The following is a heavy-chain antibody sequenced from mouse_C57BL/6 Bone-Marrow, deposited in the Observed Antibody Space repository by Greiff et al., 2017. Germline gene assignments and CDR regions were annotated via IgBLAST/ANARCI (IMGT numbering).Heavy chain of an antibody. CDR3: ASWRELRLRKYFDY. D-gene: IGHD3-2*02. Sequence: QVQLQQPGAELVKPGASVKLSCKASGYTFTSYWLQWVKQRPGQGLEWIGEIDPSDSYTNYNQKFKGKATLTVDTSSSTAYMQLSSLTSEDSAVYYCASWRELRLRKYFDYWGQGTTLTVSS. CDR1: GYTFTSYW. CDR2: IDPSDSYT. J-gene: IGHJ2*01. V-gene: IGHV1-50*01.